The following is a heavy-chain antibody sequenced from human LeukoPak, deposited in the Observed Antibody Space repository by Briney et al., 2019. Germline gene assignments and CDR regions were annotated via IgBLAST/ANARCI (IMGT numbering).Heavy chain of an antibody. Sequence: PGGSLRLSCTASGFTFGDYAMSWVRQARGKGLEWVGCIRSKAYGGTTEYAASVKGRFTISRDDSKSIAYLQMNSLKTEDTAVYYCTRDGSIIRRFWWELGHSAFDIWGQGTMVTVSS. D-gene: IGHD1-26*01. CDR1: GFTFGDYA. CDR2: IRSKAYGGTT. CDR3: TRDGSIIRRFWWELGHSAFDI. V-gene: IGHV3-49*04. J-gene: IGHJ3*02.